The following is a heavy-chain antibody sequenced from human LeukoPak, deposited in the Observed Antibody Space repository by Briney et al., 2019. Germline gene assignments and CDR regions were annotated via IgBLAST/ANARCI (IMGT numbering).Heavy chain of an antibody. D-gene: IGHD4-23*01. Sequence: ASVKVSCKASGGSFSSYAINWVRQAPGQGLVWMGGIIPIFGTAKHAEKFQDRVTITAVESMSTVYMELSSLRSEDTAVYYCARGWLAETTVVTPYNYWGQGTLVTVSS. V-gene: IGHV1-69*13. CDR2: IIPIFGTA. CDR1: GGSFSSYA. J-gene: IGHJ4*02. CDR3: ARGWLAETTVVTPYNY.